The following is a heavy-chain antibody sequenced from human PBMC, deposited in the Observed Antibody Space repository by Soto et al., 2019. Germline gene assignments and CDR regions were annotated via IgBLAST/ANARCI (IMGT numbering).Heavy chain of an antibody. CDR2: INAGNGNT. CDR3: ARKGQYSYGY. D-gene: IGHD3-16*01. V-gene: IGHV1-3*01. Sequence: ASVKVSCKASGYTFTNYAMHWLRQAPGQRLEWMGWINAGNGNTEYSQKFQGRVTITRDKSASTVYMDLSSLRSEDTAVYYCARKGQYSYGYWGQGTPVTVS. CDR1: GYTFTNYA. J-gene: IGHJ4*02.